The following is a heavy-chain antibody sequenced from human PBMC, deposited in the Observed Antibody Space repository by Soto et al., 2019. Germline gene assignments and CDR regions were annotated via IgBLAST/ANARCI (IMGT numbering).Heavy chain of an antibody. D-gene: IGHD6-6*01. CDR2: IYHSGST. J-gene: IGHJ6*02. CDR3: ARGRAPRGAARQLFYYGMDV. CDR1: GGSISSSNW. V-gene: IGHV4-4*02. Sequence: PSETLSLTCDVSGGSISSSNWWSWVRQPPGKGLEWNGEIYHSGSTNYNPSLKSRVTISVDKSKNQFSLKLSSVTAADTAVYYCARGRAPRGAARQLFYYGMDVWGQGTPVTVSS.